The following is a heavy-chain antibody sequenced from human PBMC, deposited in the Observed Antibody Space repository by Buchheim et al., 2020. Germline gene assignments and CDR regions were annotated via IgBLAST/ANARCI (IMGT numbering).Heavy chain of an antibody. CDR2: INPRSGST. J-gene: IGHJ6*02. Sequence: QVQLAQSGAEVKKPGASVKVSCTASGYTFTNYYIHWVRQAPGQGLEWMGAINPRSGSTDCAQKFRGRLTMTRDPSTSTVYMELSSLRSEDAAVYYCASGIIVAGTYYYFGMDVWGQGTT. CDR3: ASGIIVAGTYYYFGMDV. CDR1: GYTFTNYY. D-gene: IGHD6-19*01. V-gene: IGHV1-46*01.